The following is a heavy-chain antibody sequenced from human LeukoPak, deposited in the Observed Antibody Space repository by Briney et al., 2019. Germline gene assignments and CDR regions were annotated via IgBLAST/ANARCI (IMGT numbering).Heavy chain of an antibody. V-gene: IGHV3-23*01. D-gene: IGHD2-15*01. CDR2: ISGSDGIT. Sequence: GGSLRLSCTASGFAFSNYAMSGVRQAPGKGLEGFSTISGSDGITYYADSVKGRFTISRDNSKNTPYLQMNSLRAEDTAIYYCAKGRGYCTGGSCYSDYWGQGTLVTVSS. J-gene: IGHJ4*02. CDR3: AKGRGYCTGGSCYSDY. CDR1: GFAFSNYA.